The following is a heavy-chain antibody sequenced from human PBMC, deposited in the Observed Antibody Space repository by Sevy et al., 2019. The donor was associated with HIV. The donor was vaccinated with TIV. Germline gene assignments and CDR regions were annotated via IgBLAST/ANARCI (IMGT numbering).Heavy chain of an antibody. CDR1: GFTFSYYT. J-gene: IGHJ4*02. Sequence: GGSLRLSCAASGFTFSYYTMKWVRQAPGKGLEWVSSISSGSSYISYGESVKGRFTISSDNAKNSLFLQMNSLRAEDTAVYYCARSLDYYDSSGANDYWGQGTLVTVSS. CDR2: ISSGSSYI. D-gene: IGHD3-22*01. V-gene: IGHV3-21*01. CDR3: ARSLDYYDSSGANDY.